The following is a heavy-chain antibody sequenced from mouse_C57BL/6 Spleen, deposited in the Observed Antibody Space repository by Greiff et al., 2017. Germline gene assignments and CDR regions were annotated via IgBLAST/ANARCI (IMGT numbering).Heavy chain of an antibody. CDR2: IDPSDSYT. J-gene: IGHJ2*01. D-gene: IGHD6-1*01. CDR1: GYTFTSYW. Sequence: QVQLQQPGAELVMPGASVKLSCKASGYTFTSYWMHWVKQRPGQGLEWIGEIDPSDSYTNYNQKFKGKSTLTVDKSSSTAYMQLSSLTSEDSAVYYCARSGRLLDYWGQGTTLTVSS. V-gene: IGHV1-69*01. CDR3: ARSGRLLDY.